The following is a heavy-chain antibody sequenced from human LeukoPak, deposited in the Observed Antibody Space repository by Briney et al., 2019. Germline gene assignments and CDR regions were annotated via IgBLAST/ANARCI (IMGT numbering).Heavy chain of an antibody. Sequence: PSETLSLTCTVSGGSISSSSYYWGWIRQPPGKGLEWIGSIYYSWSTYYNPSLKSRVTISVDTSKNQFSLKLSSVTAADTAVYYCARRYYYYGSGSYYKPASSFDYWGQGTLVTVSS. CDR2: IYYSWST. CDR3: ARRYYYYGSGSYYKPASSFDY. J-gene: IGHJ4*02. V-gene: IGHV4-39*01. CDR1: GGSISSSSYY. D-gene: IGHD3-10*01.